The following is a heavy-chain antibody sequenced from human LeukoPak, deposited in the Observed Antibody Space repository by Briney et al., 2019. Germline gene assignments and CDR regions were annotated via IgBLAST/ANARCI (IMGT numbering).Heavy chain of an antibody. CDR3: ARGYYDSSGYYTEFAN. J-gene: IGHJ4*02. CDR1: GGSISSDY. D-gene: IGHD3-22*01. Sequence: PSETLSLTCTVSGGSISSDYWSWIRQPAGKGLEWIGRIYTSGSTDYNPSLKSRVTMSADTSKNKFSLKVTSVTAADTAIYYCARGYYDSSGYYTEFANWGQGTLVTVSS. CDR2: IYTSGST. V-gene: IGHV4-4*07.